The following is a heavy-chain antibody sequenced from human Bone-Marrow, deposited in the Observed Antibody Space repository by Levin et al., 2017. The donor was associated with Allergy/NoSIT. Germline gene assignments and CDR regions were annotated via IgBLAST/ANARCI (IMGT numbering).Heavy chain of an antibody. J-gene: IGHJ4*02. CDR1: GYSISSGFY. Sequence: LSQTLSLTCTVSGYSISSGFYWGWIRQPPGKGLEWIGNIHHTGSTYSNPSLKSRVTISVDSSKNQLSLKLSSVTAADTAVYYCARDYRAYSYVDYWGQGTLVTVAS. V-gene: IGHV4-38-2*02. D-gene: IGHD5-18*01. CDR3: ARDYRAYSYVDY. CDR2: IHHTGST.